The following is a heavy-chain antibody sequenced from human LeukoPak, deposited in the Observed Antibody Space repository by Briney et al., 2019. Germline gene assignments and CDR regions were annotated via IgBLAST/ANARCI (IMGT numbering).Heavy chain of an antibody. D-gene: IGHD6-6*01. J-gene: IGHJ6*02. CDR2: IIPIFGTA. V-gene: IGHV1-69*13. Sequence: SVKVSCKASGYTFTSYGISWVRQAPGQGLEWMGGIIPIFGTANYAQKFQGRVTITADESTSTAYMELSSLRSEDTAVYYCARPYSGSSYYYGMDVWGQGTTVTVSS. CDR3: ARPYSGSSYYYGMDV. CDR1: GYTFTSYG.